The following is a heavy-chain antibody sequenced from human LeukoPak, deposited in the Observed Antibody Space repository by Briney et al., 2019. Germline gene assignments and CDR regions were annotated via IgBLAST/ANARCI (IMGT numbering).Heavy chain of an antibody. J-gene: IGHJ4*02. D-gene: IGHD3-3*01. CDR2: INSDGSST. CDR1: GFTFSSYW. Sequence: PGGSLRLSCAASGFTFSSYWMHWVRQAPGKGLVWVSRINSDGSSTSHADSVKGRFTISRDNAKNTLYLQMNSLRAEDTAVYYCARSGHYDFWSGDYWGQGTLVTVSS. V-gene: IGHV3-74*01. CDR3: ARSGHYDFWSGDY.